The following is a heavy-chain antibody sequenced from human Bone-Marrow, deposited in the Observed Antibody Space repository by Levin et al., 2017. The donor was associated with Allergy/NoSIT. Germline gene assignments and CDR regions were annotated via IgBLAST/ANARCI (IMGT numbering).Heavy chain of an antibody. Sequence: SQTLSLPCTVSGGPIRTYYWSWLRQPPGKGLEWIGYVYNSDTKYNPSLKSRVTISLDTSKKQFSLNLTSVTAADTALYYCARNNYYGSGDNWFDPWGQGTLVTVSS. V-gene: IGHV4-59*01. CDR1: GGPIRTYY. D-gene: IGHD3-10*01. CDR3: ARNNYYGSGDNWFDP. J-gene: IGHJ5*02. CDR2: VYNSDT.